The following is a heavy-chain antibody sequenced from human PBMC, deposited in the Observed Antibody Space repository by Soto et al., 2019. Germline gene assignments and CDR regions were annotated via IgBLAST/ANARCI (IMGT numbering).Heavy chain of an antibody. J-gene: IGHJ5*02. CDR1: GFTSTSSA. CDR2: IVVGSGNT. Sequence: SVKVSCKASGFTSTSSAVQWVRQARGQRLEWIGWIVVGSGNTNYAQKFQERVTITRDMSTSTAYMELSSLRSEDTAVYYCAAVAFYGSGSDSWFDPWGQGTLVTVSS. D-gene: IGHD3-10*01. V-gene: IGHV1-58*01. CDR3: AAVAFYGSGSDSWFDP.